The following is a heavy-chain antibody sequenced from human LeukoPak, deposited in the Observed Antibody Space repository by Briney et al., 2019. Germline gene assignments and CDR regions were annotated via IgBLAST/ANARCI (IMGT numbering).Heavy chain of an antibody. J-gene: IGHJ4*02. CDR2: IIPIFGTA. D-gene: IGHD5-24*01. Sequence: GASVKVSCKSSGGTFSSYAINWVRQAPGQGLEWMGRIIPIFGTANYAQKFQGRVTITADKSTSTAYMELSSLRSEDTAVYYCARDGTEMMDLWGQGTLVTVSS. CDR1: GGTFSSYA. V-gene: IGHV1-69*06. CDR3: ARDGTEMMDL.